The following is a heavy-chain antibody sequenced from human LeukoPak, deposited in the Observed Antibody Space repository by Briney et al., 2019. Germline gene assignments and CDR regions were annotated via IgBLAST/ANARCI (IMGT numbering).Heavy chain of an antibody. Sequence: KPGGSLRLSCAASGFIFRDYHMNWIRQAPGKGLEWVSYISPGGDATYFADSVRGRFTISRDNSKNTLYLQMNSLRAEDTAVYYCAKVSYGDYSYFDYWGQGTLVTVSS. CDR3: AKVSYGDYSYFDY. CDR2: ISPGGDAT. V-gene: IGHV3-11*01. J-gene: IGHJ4*02. D-gene: IGHD4-17*01. CDR1: GFIFRDYH.